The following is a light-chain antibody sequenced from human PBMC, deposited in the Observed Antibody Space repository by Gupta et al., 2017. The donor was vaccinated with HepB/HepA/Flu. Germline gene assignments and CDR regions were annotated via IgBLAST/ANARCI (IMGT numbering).Light chain of an antibody. CDR3: QQSDSTRQT. CDR2: AAS. CDR1: QSISSY. V-gene: IGKV1-39*01. J-gene: IGKJ1*01. Sequence: DIQMTPSPSSLSASVGDRVTIPCRTSQSISSYFNWYQQKRGKAPKLLIYAASRVERGVPSRFSGSGSGTDFTLTSSRLQPEEFATYYWQQSDSTRQTFGQGTKVEIK.